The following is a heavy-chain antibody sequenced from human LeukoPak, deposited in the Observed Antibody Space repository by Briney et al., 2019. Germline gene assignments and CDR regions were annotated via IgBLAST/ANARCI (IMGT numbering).Heavy chain of an antibody. CDR3: ATGGVHYYDTSADY. CDR2: IRYDGSNT. J-gene: IGHJ4*02. Sequence: GGSLRLSCAASGFTFNNYGMHWVRQAPGKGLEWLAFIRYDGSNTYYADSVKGRFTVSRDDSKNTLYLQMNSLRGDDTAVYYCATGGVHYYDTSADYWGQGTLVTVSS. V-gene: IGHV3-30*02. CDR1: GFTFNNYG. D-gene: IGHD3-22*01.